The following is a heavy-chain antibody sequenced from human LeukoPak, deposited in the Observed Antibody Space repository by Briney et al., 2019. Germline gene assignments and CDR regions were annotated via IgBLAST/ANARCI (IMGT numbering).Heavy chain of an antibody. Sequence: ASVKASCKASGYTFTSYGISWVRRAPGQGLEWMGWISAYNGNTNYAQKLQGRVTMTTDTSTSTAYMELRSLRSDDTAVYYCARVYLARYYGSGSYRSGAFDYWGQGTLVPVSS. CDR3: ARVYLARYYGSGSYRSGAFDY. J-gene: IGHJ4*02. CDR1: GYTFTSYG. CDR2: ISAYNGNT. D-gene: IGHD3-10*01. V-gene: IGHV1-18*01.